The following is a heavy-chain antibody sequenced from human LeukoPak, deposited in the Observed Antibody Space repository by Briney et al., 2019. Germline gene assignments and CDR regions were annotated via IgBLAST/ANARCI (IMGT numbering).Heavy chain of an antibody. CDR1: GFTFSSYA. D-gene: IGHD5-18*01. CDR2: ISGSGGST. J-gene: IGHJ4*02. CDR3: AKFGYSYGPVLDY. V-gene: IGHV3-23*01. Sequence: SGGSLRLSCAASGFTFSSYAMSWVRQAPGKGLEWVSAISGSGGSTYYADSVRGRFTISRDNSKNTLYLQMNSLRAEDTAVYYCAKFGYSYGPVLDYWGQGTLVTVSS.